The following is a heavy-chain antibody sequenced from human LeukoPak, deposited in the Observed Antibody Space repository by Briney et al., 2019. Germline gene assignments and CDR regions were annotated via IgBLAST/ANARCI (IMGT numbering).Heavy chain of an antibody. Sequence: SETLSLTYTVSGGSISSYYWSWIRQPPGKGLEWIGYIYYSGSTNYNPSLKSRVTISVDTSKNQFSLKLSSVTAADTAVYYCARTRAYSSRMNWFDPWGQGTLVTVSS. D-gene: IGHD6-13*01. V-gene: IGHV4-59*01. J-gene: IGHJ5*02. CDR3: ARTRAYSSRMNWFDP. CDR2: IYYSGST. CDR1: GGSISSYY.